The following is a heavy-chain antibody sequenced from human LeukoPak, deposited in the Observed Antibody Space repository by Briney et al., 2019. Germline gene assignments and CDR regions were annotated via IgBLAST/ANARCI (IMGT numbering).Heavy chain of an antibody. J-gene: IGHJ4*02. CDR1: GFTFSSYA. D-gene: IGHD2-2*01. Sequence: GRSLRLSCAASGFTFSSYAMHWVRQAPGKGLEWVVVISYDGSNKYYADSVKGRFTISRDNSKNTLYLQMNSLRAEDTAVYYCARGRGGCSSTSCYQTFDYWGQGTLVTVSS. CDR3: ARGRGGCSSTSCYQTFDY. CDR2: ISYDGSNK. V-gene: IGHV3-30*01.